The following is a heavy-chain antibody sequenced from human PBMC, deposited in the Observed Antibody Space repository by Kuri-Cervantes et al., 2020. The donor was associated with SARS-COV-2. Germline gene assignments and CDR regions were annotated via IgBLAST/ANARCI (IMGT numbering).Heavy chain of an antibody. CDR3: ARGGYSSSSGAIDY. CDR1: GYTLTELS. J-gene: IGHJ4*02. V-gene: IGHV1-24*01. CDR2: FDPEDGET. Sequence: ASVKVSCKASGYTLTELSMHWVRQAPGKGLEWMGGFDPEDGETIYAQKFQGRVTMTEDTSTDTAYMELSSLRSEDTAVYYCARGGYSSSSGAIDYWGQGTLVTVSS. D-gene: IGHD6-6*01.